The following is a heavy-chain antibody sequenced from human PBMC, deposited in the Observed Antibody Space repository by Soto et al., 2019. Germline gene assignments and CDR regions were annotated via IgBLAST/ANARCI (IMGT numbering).Heavy chain of an antibody. J-gene: IGHJ4*02. CDR3: AKNALTPDCSSTSCYFDY. CDR2: ISYDGSNK. V-gene: IGHV3-30*18. CDR1: GFTFSSYG. D-gene: IGHD2-2*01. Sequence: GGSLRLSCAASGFTFSSYGMHWVRQAPGKGLEWVAVISYDGSNKYYADSVKGRFTISRDNSKNTLYLQMNSLRAEDTAVYYCAKNALTPDCSSTSCYFDYWGQGTLVTVSS.